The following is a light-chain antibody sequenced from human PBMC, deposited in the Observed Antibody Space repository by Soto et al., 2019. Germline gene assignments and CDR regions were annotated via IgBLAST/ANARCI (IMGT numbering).Light chain of an antibody. CDR2: EVS. CDR3: CSYAGSSTPHYV. V-gene: IGLV2-23*02. Sequence: QSVLTQPASVSGSPGQSITISCTGTSSDVGSYNLVSWYQQHPGKAPKLMIYEVSKRPSGVSNRFSGSKSGNTASLTISGLQAEDEADYYCCSYAGSSTPHYVFGTGTKTPS. CDR1: SSDVGSYNL. J-gene: IGLJ1*01.